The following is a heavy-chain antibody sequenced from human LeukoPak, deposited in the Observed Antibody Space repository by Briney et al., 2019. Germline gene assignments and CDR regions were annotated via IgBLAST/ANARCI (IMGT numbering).Heavy chain of an antibody. CDR1: GYTFTSYG. J-gene: IGHJ3*02. D-gene: IGHD5-12*01. CDR3: ARDRLVVATIGLSAFDI. V-gene: IGHV1-18*01. Sequence: ASVKVSCKASGYTFTSYGISWVRQAPGQGLEWMGWISAYNGNTNYAQKLQGRVTMTTDTSTRTAYMELRSLRSDDTAVYYCARDRLVVATIGLSAFDIWGQGTMVTVSS. CDR2: ISAYNGNT.